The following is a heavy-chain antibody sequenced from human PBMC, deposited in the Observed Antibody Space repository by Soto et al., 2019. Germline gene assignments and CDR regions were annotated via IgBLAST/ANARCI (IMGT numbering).Heavy chain of an antibody. CDR1: GGSISSSSYY. V-gene: IGHV4-39*01. J-gene: IGHJ6*02. Sequence: PSETLSLTCTVSGGSISSSSYYWGWIRQPPGKGLEWIGSIYYSGSTYYNPSLKSRVTISVDTSKNQFSLKLSSVTAADTAVYYCARLRDERGYYYYGMDVWGQGTTVTVSS. CDR3: ARLRDERGYYYYGMDV. D-gene: IGHD3-10*01. CDR2: IYYSGST.